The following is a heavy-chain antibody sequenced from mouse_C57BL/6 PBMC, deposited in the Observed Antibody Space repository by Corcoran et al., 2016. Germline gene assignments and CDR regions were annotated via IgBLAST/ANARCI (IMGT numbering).Heavy chain of an antibody. V-gene: IGHV1-26*01. CDR1: GYTFTDYY. CDR2: INPNNGGS. D-gene: IGHD1-1*01. CDR3: ARGLDSSFNWYFDG. Sequence: EVQLQQSGPELVKPGASVKISCKASGYTFTDYYMNLVKQSQGKSLELIGDINPNNGGSSYNQKFKGKATLTVDKSSSTAYMELRSLTSEDSAVYYCARGLDSSFNWYFDGWGTGTTVAVSS. J-gene: IGHJ1*03.